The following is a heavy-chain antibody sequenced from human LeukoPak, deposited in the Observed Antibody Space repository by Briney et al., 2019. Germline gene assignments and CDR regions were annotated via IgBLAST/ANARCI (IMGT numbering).Heavy chain of an antibody. D-gene: IGHD5-12*01. CDR2: ISAYNGNT. Sequence: ASVKVSCKASGYTFTSYGISWVRQAPGQGLEWMGWISAYNGNTNYAQKLQGRVTMTTDTSTSTAYMELRSLRSDDTAVYYCARGYDLRSQAYYYYMDVWGKGTTVTVSS. J-gene: IGHJ6*03. CDR3: ARGYDLRSQAYYYYMDV. CDR1: GYTFTSYG. V-gene: IGHV1-18*01.